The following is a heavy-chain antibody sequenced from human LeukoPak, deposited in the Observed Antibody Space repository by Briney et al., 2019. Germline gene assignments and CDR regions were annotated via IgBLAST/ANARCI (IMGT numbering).Heavy chain of an antibody. CDR1: GGSISSSSYY. J-gene: IGHJ6*03. D-gene: IGHD6-6*01. Sequence: PSETLSLTCTVSGGSISSSSYYWGWIRQPPGKGLEWIGSIYYSGSTYYNPSLKSRVTISVDTSKNQSSLRLSSVTAADMAVYYCAGDLRVHSNSYYYYYMDVWGKGTTVTVS. CDR3: AGDLRVHSNSYYYYYMDV. CDR2: IYYSGST. V-gene: IGHV4-39*07.